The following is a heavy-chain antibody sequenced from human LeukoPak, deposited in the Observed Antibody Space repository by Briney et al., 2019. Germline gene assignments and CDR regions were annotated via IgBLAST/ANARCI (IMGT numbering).Heavy chain of an antibody. V-gene: IGHV3-21*01. D-gene: IGHD6-25*01. CDR1: GFTFSSYS. CDR3: ARGGYFFDS. CDR2: ISHGSSYI. Sequence: GGSLRLSCAASGFTFSSYSMNWVRQAPGKGLEWVSSISHGSSYIYYADSMQGRFTISRDNAKNSLYLQVNSLRAEDTAVYYCARGGYFFDSWGHGALVTVSS. J-gene: IGHJ4*01.